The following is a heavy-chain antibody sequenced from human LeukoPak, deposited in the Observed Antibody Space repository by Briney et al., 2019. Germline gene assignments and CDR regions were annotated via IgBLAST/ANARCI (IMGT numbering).Heavy chain of an antibody. CDR1: GFTFSSYG. CDR2: IRYDGSNK. Sequence: PGGSLRLSCAASGFTFSSYGMHGARQAPGKGLEWVAFIRYDGSNKYYADSVKGRFTISRDNSKNTLYLQMNSLRAEDTAVYYCAKAGGYDIRSYGMDVWGQGTTVTVSS. V-gene: IGHV3-30*02. J-gene: IGHJ6*02. D-gene: IGHD5-12*01. CDR3: AKAGGYDIRSYGMDV.